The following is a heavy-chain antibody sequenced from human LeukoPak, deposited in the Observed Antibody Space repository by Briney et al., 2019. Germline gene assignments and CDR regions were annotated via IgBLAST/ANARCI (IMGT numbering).Heavy chain of an antibody. J-gene: IGHJ4*02. CDR1: GFTFDDYA. Sequence: GGSLRLSCAASGFTFDDYAMHWVRQAPGKGLEWVSIISWDGGSTHYADSVKGRFTISRDNSKNSLYLQMNSLRADDTALYYCVKDRDSSSYFDYWGQGTLVTVSS. CDR2: ISWDGGST. CDR3: VKDRDSSSYFDY. D-gene: IGHD6-13*01. V-gene: IGHV3-43D*03.